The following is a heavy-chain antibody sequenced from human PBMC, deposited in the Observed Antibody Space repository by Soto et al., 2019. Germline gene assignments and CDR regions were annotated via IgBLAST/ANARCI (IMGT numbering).Heavy chain of an antibody. CDR2: ISANSGDT. D-gene: IGHD3-10*01. Sequence: QVQLVQSGAEVKKPGASVKVSCKASGYSFTSHGISWVRQAPGQGLEWMGWISANSGDTNCAQKLQGRVTVTTDTSTGNAYLELRRLSSDDTAVYYCARMVRGYNTGYYHCIDVWGKRSTVSVSS. CDR3: ARMVRGYNTGYYHCIDV. J-gene: IGHJ6*03. V-gene: IGHV1-18*01. CDR1: GYSFTSHG.